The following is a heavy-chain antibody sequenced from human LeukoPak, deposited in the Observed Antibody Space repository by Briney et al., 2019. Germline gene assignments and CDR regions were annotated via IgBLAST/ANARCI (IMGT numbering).Heavy chain of an antibody. CDR1: GFTFSRYT. D-gene: IGHD6-6*01. CDR3: AREYSSSSGSVSDY. Sequence: PGGSLRLSCAASGFTFSRYTMTWVRQAPGKGLEWVSYISSSSSTIYYADSVKGRFTISRDNAKNSLYLQMNSLRDEDTAVYYCAREYSSSSGSVSDYWGQGTLVTVSS. J-gene: IGHJ4*02. CDR2: ISSSSSTI. V-gene: IGHV3-48*02.